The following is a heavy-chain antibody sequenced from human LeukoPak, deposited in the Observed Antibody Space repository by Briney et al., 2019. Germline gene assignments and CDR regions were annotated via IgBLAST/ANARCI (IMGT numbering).Heavy chain of an antibody. CDR1: EFTSSSYE. J-gene: IGHJ4*02. CDR2: ISSSGSTI. V-gene: IGHV3-48*03. Sequence: PGGSLRLSCAAAEFTSSSYEMNWVRQAPGKGLEWVSYISSSGSTIYYADSVKGRFTISRDNAKNSLYLQMNSLRADDTAVYYCARDPGRGIAAAQYFDYWGQGTLVTVSS. D-gene: IGHD6-13*01. CDR3: ARDPGRGIAAAQYFDY.